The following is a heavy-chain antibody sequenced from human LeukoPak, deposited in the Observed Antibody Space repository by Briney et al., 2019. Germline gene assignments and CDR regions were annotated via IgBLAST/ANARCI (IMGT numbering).Heavy chain of an antibody. J-gene: IGHJ4*02. Sequence: GGSLRLSCAASRFXFSSYAMNWVRQAPGKGLEWVSGISASGGGTYYADSVKGRFTISRDNSKNTLYLQMNSLRAEDAAVYYCAKASGSYYWAFDYWGQGTLVTVSS. CDR1: RFXFSSYA. D-gene: IGHD1-26*01. CDR2: ISASGGGT. CDR3: AKASGSYYWAFDY. V-gene: IGHV3-23*01.